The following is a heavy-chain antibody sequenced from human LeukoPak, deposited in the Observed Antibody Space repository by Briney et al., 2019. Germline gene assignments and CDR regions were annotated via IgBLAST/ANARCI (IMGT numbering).Heavy chain of an antibody. V-gene: IGHV4-34*01. J-gene: IGHJ5*02. CDR1: GGSFSGYY. Sequence: SETLSLTCAVYGGSFSGYYWSWIRQPPGQGLEWIGEINHSGSTNYNPSLKSRVTISVDTSKNQFSLKLSSVTAADTAVYYCARSGVVKAYNWFDPWGQGTLVTVSS. D-gene: IGHD3-22*01. CDR3: ARSGVVKAYNWFDP. CDR2: INHSGST.